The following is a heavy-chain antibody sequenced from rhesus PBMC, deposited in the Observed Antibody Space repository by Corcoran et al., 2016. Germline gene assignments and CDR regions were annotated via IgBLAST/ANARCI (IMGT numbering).Heavy chain of an antibody. CDR1: GGSISSNY. Sequence: AVSGGSISSNYWSWIRQAPGKGLEWIGRIYGSGGSTDYNPSLKSRVTISTDTSKNQFSLKLSSVTAADTAVYYCARDRSMVVVTYFDSWCQGGLVTVSS. D-gene: IGHD3-28*01. V-gene: IGHV4-160*01. CDR2: IYGSGGST. J-gene: IGHJ4*01. CDR3: ARDRSMVVVTYFDS.